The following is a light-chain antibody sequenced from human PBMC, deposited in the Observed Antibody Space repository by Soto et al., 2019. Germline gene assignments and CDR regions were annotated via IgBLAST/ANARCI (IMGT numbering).Light chain of an antibody. Sequence: EIVLTQSPGTLSLSPGERATLSCRASQSVSSSYLAWYQQKPGQAPRLLIYGASTRATGIPARFSGSGSGTEFTLTISRLQSEDFAVYYCQQYNNWPPLTFGQGTRLEIK. CDR1: QSVSSSY. J-gene: IGKJ5*01. CDR2: GAS. CDR3: QQYNNWPPLT. V-gene: IGKV3D-15*01.